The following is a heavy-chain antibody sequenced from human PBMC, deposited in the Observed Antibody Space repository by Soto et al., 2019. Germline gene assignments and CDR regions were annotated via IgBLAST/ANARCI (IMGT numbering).Heavy chain of an antibody. CDR3: ARASQLLWFGELSPRYYYYYGMDV. J-gene: IGHJ6*02. Sequence: SETLSLTCTVSGGSISSSSYYWGWIRQPPGKGLEWIGSIYYSGSTYYNPSLKSRVTISVDTSKNQFSLKLSSVTAADTAVYYCARASQLLWFGELSPRYYYYYGMDVWGQGTTVTVSS. V-gene: IGHV4-39*01. CDR1: GGSISSSSYY. D-gene: IGHD3-10*01. CDR2: IYYSGST.